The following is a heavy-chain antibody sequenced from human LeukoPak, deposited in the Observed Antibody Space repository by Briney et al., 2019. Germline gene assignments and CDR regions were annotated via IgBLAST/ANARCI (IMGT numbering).Heavy chain of an antibody. J-gene: IGHJ4*02. D-gene: IGHD6-13*01. Sequence: GGSLRLSCAASGFTVSSNYMSWVRQAPGKGLEWVSVIYSGGSTYYADSVKGRFTISRDNSKNTLYLQMNSLRAEDTAVYYCARDRGSSWYGGPYFDYWGQGTLVTVSS. V-gene: IGHV3-66*01. CDR3: ARDRGSSWYGGPYFDY. CDR1: GFTVSSNY. CDR2: IYSGGST.